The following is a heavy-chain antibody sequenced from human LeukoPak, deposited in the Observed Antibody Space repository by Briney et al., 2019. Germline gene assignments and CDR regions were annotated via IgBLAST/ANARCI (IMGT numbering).Heavy chain of an antibody. CDR2: IHYTGST. CDR1: GGSTNSYY. J-gene: IGHJ5*02. Sequence: SETLSLTCTVSGGSTNSYYWSWIRQPPGKGLECIGYIHYTGSTNYNPSLKSRVTISVDTSKNQFSLKLSSVTAADTAIYYCARGGYYGSGNDFRFDPWGQGTLVTVSS. V-gene: IGHV4-59*01. CDR3: ARGGYYGSGNDFRFDP. D-gene: IGHD3-10*01.